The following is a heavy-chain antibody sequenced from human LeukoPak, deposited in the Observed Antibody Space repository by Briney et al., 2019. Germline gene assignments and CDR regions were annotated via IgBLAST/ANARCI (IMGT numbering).Heavy chain of an antibody. CDR3: ARMHLFGLGNYYYYYMDV. Sequence: PGGSLRLSCAASGFTFSSYAMAWVRQAPGKGLEWVSSIGYSGNYIYYADSMRGRFTISRDNSKNSLFLQMHSLGVEDTAVYYCARMHLFGLGNYYYYYMDVWGKGTTVTVSS. J-gene: IGHJ6*03. D-gene: IGHD3/OR15-3a*01. CDR1: GFTFSSYA. CDR2: IGYSGNYI. V-gene: IGHV3-21*01.